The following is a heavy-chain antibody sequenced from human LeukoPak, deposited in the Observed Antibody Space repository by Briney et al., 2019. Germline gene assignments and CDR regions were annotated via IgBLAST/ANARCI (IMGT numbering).Heavy chain of an antibody. CDR3: ASRYYDIDY. D-gene: IGHD3-22*01. V-gene: IGHV1-2*06. CDR2: INPNSGGT. CDR1: GHTFIGYY. Sequence: ASVKVSRKASGHTFIGYYMHWVRQAPGQGLEWMGRINPNSGGTNYAQKFQDGVTMTRDTSISTAYMELSRLRSDDTAVYYCASRYYDIDYWGQGTLVTVSS. J-gene: IGHJ4*02.